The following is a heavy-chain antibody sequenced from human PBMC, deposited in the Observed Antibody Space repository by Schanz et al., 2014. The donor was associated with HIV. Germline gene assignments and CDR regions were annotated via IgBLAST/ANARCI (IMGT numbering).Heavy chain of an antibody. J-gene: IGHJ6*02. CDR2: ISWNSGSI. V-gene: IGHV3-9*01. D-gene: IGHD3-10*01. CDR1: GFIFDDYA. Sequence: VQLVESGGGLVQPGRSLRLSCAASGFIFDDYAMYWVRQAPGKGLEWVSGISWNSGSIGYVDSVKGRFTISRDTAKNSLFLQMNSLRAEDTALYYCAKGRSGRGALFVGMDVWGQGTTVTVS. CDR3: AKGRSGRGALFVGMDV.